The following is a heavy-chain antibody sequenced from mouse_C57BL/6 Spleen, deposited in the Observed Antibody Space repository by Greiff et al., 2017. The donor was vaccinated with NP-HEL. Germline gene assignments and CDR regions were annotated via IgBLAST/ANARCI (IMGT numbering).Heavy chain of an antibody. CDR2: IWSGGST. J-gene: IGHJ3*01. V-gene: IGHV2-2*01. D-gene: IGHD4-1*01. CDR1: GFSLTSYG. CDR3: ARSNWDLFAY. Sequence: VMLVESGPGLVQPSQSLSITCTVSGFSLTSYGVHWVRQSPGKGLEWLGVIWSGGSTDYNAAFISRLSISKDNSKSQVFFKMNSLQADDTAIYYCARSNWDLFAYWGQGTLVTVSA.